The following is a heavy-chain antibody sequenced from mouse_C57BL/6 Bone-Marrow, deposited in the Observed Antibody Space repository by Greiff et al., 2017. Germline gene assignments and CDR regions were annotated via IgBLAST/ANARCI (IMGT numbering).Heavy chain of an antibody. V-gene: IGHV1-64*01. CDR2: IHPNGGST. CDR3: ARANWPGFAY. CDR1: GYTFTSYW. D-gene: IGHD4-1*01. Sequence: QVQLQQSGAELVKPGASVKLSCKASGYTFTSYWMHWVKQRPGQGLEWIGMIHPNGGSTNYNEKFKGKATLTVDKSSSTAYMQLSSLASEASEVYNCARANWPGFAYWGQGTLVTVSA. J-gene: IGHJ3*01.